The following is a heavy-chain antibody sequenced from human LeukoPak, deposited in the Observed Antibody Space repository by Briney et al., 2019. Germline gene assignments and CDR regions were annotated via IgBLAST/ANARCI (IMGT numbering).Heavy chain of an antibody. V-gene: IGHV1-46*01. D-gene: IGHD5-24*01. CDR1: GYSFTSYN. CDR3: ARVRDGYNDAYDI. J-gene: IGHJ3*02. Sequence: GASVTVSCKTSGYSFTSYNLHWVRQAPGQRLEWMGIIKPSGTDTNYAQKFQGRVIMTTDTSTSTVYMELSSLKSEDTAVYYCARVRDGYNDAYDIWGQGTMVIVSS. CDR2: IKPSGTDT.